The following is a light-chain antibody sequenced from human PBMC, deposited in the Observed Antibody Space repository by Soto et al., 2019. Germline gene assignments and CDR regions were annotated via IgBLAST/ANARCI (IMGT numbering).Light chain of an antibody. CDR2: RNG. Sequence: QPVLTQPPSASATPGQGVMISCSGSSVNIGSNYVYWYQQLPGTAPKLLIYRNGQRPSGVPDRFSGSKSGTSASLAISGLRSEDEADYYCAVWDDSLDGVVFGGGTKVTVL. CDR1: SVNIGSNY. CDR3: AVWDDSLDGVV. V-gene: IGLV1-47*01. J-gene: IGLJ3*02.